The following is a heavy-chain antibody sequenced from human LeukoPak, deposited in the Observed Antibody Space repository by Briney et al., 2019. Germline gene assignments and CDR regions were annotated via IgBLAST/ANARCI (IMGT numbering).Heavy chain of an antibody. CDR1: GFIFNKYA. Sequence: GGSLRLSCSASGFIFNKYAMYWVRQAPGKGLEYVSAIYSNGGSTYYADSVKGRFTISRDNSKNTLYLQMSRLRAEDTAVFYCVKRGNDYYDSSGNFYFDFWGQGTLVTVPS. CDR3: VKRGNDYYDSSGNFYFDF. CDR2: IYSNGGST. D-gene: IGHD3-22*01. J-gene: IGHJ4*02. V-gene: IGHV3-64D*06.